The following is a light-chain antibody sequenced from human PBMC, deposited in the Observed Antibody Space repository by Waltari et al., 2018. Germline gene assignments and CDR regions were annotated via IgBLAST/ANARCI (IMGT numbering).Light chain of an antibody. CDR1: QSVSTW. CDR2: KAS. Sequence: DIQMTQSPSTLSAFVGDRVTITCRASQSVSTWLAWFQQKPGKATKLVVYKASTLESGVPSRFSGRGSGTEFTLTISSLQPDDFATYYCQQYNSRSPWTFGQGTKVEIK. V-gene: IGKV1-5*03. CDR3: QQYNSRSPWT. J-gene: IGKJ1*01.